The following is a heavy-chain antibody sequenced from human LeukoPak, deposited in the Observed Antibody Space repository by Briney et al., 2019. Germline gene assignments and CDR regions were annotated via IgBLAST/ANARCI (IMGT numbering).Heavy chain of an antibody. CDR3: ARHEYQYDFWSGYYTLAYYYYMDV. J-gene: IGHJ6*03. V-gene: IGHV3-23*01. D-gene: IGHD3-3*01. Sequence: PGGSLRLSCAASGFTFSSYAMSWVRQAPGKGLEWVSAISGSGGSTYYADSVKGRFTISRDNSKNTLYLQMNSLRAEDTAVYYCARHEYQYDFWSGYYTLAYYYYMDVWGKGTTVTVSS. CDR1: GFTFSSYA. CDR2: ISGSGGST.